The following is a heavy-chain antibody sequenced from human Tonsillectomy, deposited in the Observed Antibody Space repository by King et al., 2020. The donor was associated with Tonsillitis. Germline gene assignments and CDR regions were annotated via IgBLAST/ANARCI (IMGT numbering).Heavy chain of an antibody. Sequence: VQLVESGGGLIQPGGSLRLSCAASGFSVSNKYMSWVRQAPGKGLEWVSVIHYSGDTFYADSVKGRFTISRDNSKNTLDLQMNGLGAEDTAMYYCAKDGPNIGDLLSYWGQGXLVTVSS. D-gene: IGHD4-17*01. CDR2: IHYSGDT. CDR3: AKDGPNIGDLLSY. CDR1: GFSVSNKY. J-gene: IGHJ4*02. V-gene: IGHV3-53*01.